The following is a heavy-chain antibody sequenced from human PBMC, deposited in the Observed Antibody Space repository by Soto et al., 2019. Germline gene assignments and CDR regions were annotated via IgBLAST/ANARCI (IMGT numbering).Heavy chain of an antibody. Sequence: GASVKVSCKASGGTFSNYTISWVRQAPGQGLEWMGRIIPILGIANYAQKFQGRVTITADKSTSTAYMELSSLRSEDTAVYYCAREYYYDSSGQDPRAEYFDLWGRGTLVTVSS. J-gene: IGHJ2*01. CDR2: IIPILGIA. CDR1: GGTFSNYT. CDR3: AREYYYDSSGQDPRAEYFDL. D-gene: IGHD3-22*01. V-gene: IGHV1-69*04.